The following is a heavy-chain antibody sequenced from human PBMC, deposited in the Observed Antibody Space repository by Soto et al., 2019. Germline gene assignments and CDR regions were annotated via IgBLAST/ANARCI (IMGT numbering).Heavy chain of an antibody. J-gene: IGHJ4*02. V-gene: IGHV3-23*01. CDR3: ARGSRWNPFDY. CDR2: ITGTGAST. D-gene: IGHD1-1*01. Sequence: PGGSLRLSCAASGFTFSTYAMSWVRQTPGKGLDWVSSITGTGASTFYADSVKGRFTTSRDNSKNMLFLQINSLRADDTAEYYCARGSRWNPFDYWGQGTLVTLSS. CDR1: GFTFSTYA.